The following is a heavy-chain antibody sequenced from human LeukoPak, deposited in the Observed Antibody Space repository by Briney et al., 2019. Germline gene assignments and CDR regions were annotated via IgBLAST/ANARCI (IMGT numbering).Heavy chain of an antibody. D-gene: IGHD6-6*01. CDR3: ARGRGSSGSYYYHYMDV. Sequence: GASVKVSCKASGYTFTSYDINWVRQATGQGLEWMGWMNPNSGNTGYAQKFQGRVTITRNTSISTAYMELSSLRSEDTAVYYCARGRGSSGSYYYHYMDVWGKGTTVTVSS. CDR2: MNPNSGNT. J-gene: IGHJ6*03. V-gene: IGHV1-8*03. CDR1: GYTFTSYD.